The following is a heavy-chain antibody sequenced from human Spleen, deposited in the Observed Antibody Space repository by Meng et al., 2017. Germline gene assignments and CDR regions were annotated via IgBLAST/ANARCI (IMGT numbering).Heavy chain of an antibody. V-gene: IGHV1-69*04. CDR1: GGTFSSYT. Sequence: SVKVSCKASGGTFSSYTISWVRQAPGQGLEWMGRIIPILGIANYAQKFQGRVTITADKSTSTAYMELSSLRSEDTAVYYCAREGYSGHGFLWYFDLWGLGTLVTVSS. D-gene: IGHD5-12*01. J-gene: IGHJ2*01. CDR3: AREGYSGHGFLWYFDL. CDR2: IIPILGIA.